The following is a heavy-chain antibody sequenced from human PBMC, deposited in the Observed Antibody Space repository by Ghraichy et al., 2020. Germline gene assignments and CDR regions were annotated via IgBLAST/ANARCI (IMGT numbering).Heavy chain of an antibody. CDR1: GGSIRSGGYY. CDR3: ARDRGYCSNGVCYHWFDP. J-gene: IGHJ5*02. V-gene: IGHV4-31*03. Sequence: SETLSLTCTVSGGSIRSGGYYWSWIRQHPGKGLEYIGYIYYTGSTYYNPSLKSRVTISVDTSRNQFSLKLSSVTAADTAVYYCARDRGYCSNGVCYHWFDPWGQGTLVTVSS. D-gene: IGHD2-8*01. CDR2: IYYTGST.